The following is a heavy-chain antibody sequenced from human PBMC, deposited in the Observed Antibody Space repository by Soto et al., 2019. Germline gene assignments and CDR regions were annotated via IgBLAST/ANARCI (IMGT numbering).Heavy chain of an antibody. CDR2: IDPKSGAT. CDR3: ARDYDKSGYDYFDP. CDR1: GYSFTGHY. J-gene: IGHJ5*02. Sequence: AASVKVSCKASGYSFTGHYMQWVRQAPGQGLEWMGWIDPKSGATKNAQKFQGRVSMTTDTSINTAYMYLSGLTSDDTAVYYCARDYDKSGYDYFDPWGQGTLVTVSS. D-gene: IGHD3-22*01. V-gene: IGHV1-2*02.